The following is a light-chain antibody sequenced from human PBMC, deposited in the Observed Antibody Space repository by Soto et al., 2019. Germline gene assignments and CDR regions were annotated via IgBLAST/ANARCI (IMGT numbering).Light chain of an antibody. J-gene: IGLJ1*01. V-gene: IGLV2-14*01. Sequence: QSALTQPASVSGSPGQSITISCTGTSSDVGGYNYVSWYQQHPGKAPKLMIYDVSNRPSGVSNCFSGSKSGNTASLTISGLQAEDEADYYCSSYTSSFYVFGTGTKVTVL. CDR2: DVS. CDR1: SSDVGGYNY. CDR3: SSYTSSFYV.